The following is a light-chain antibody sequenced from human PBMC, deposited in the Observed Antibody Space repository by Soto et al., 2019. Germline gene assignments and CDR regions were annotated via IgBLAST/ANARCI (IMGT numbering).Light chain of an antibody. J-gene: IGLJ2*01. CDR1: SSDIGGYKY. Sequence: QSVLTQPASVSGSPGQSITISCTGTSSDIGGYKYVSWYQHHPGRAPKFIIYEVNNRPSGVSNRFSGSKSGNTASLTIAGLQTEDEAEYYCLSYTRNTTLLFGGGTKVTVL. V-gene: IGLV2-14*01. CDR2: EVN. CDR3: LSYTRNTTLL.